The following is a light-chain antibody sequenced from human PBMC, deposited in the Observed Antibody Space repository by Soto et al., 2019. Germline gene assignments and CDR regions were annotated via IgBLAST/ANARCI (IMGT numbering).Light chain of an antibody. CDR3: QQSYSSSPIT. Sequence: DIQLTQSPSSLSASVGDRVTMTCRASETISTFLNWYQHKPGKAPKLLISASSRLQSGVPSRFSGSGSGTDFTLTIESLRPEDFASYYCQQSYSSSPITFGPGTRLEIK. V-gene: IGKV1-39*01. J-gene: IGKJ5*01. CDR1: ETISTF. CDR2: ASS.